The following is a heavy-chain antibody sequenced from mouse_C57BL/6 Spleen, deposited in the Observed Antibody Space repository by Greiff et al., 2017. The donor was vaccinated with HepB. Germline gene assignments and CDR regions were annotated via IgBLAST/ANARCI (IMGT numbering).Heavy chain of an antibody. CDR1: GYTFTSYW. V-gene: IGHV1-64*01. Sequence: QVQLQQSGAELVKPGASVKLSCKASGYTFTSYWMHWVKQRPGQGLEWIGMIHPNSGSTNYNEKFKSKATLTVDKSSSTAYMQLSSLTSEDSAVYYCARVLRLRGDAMDYWGQGTSVTVSS. CDR2: IHPNSGST. CDR3: ARVLRLRGDAMDY. D-gene: IGHD3-2*02. J-gene: IGHJ4*01.